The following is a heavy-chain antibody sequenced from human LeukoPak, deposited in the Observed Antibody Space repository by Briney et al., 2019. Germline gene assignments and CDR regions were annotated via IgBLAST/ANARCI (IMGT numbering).Heavy chain of an antibody. CDR1: GGSFSGYY. CDR2: INHSGST. V-gene: IGHV4-34*01. J-gene: IGHJ4*02. D-gene: IGHD3-22*01. CDR3: ARCSSDYYDSSGYPHFDY. Sequence: SETLSLTCAVYGGSFSGYYWSWIRQPPGKGLEWNGEINHSGSTNYNPSLKSRVTISVDTSKNQFSLKLSSVTAADTAVYYCARCSSDYYDSSGYPHFDYWGQGTLVTVSS.